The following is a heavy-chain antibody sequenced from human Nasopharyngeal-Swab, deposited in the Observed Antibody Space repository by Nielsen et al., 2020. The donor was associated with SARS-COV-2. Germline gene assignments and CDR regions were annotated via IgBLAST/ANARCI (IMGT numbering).Heavy chain of an antibody. J-gene: IGHJ4*02. D-gene: IGHD3-22*01. V-gene: IGHV1-18*01. CDR3: AREGTHYDTSGYFPDY. CDR1: GYAFTRYG. Sequence: ASVKVSCKASGYAFTRYGVSWVRQAPGQGLEWMGWITEYSGHTKYAQNFQGRVTMTTETSTSTAFMELRSLRSGDTAVYYCAREGTHYDTSGYFPDYWGQGTLVTVSS. CDR2: ITEYSGHT.